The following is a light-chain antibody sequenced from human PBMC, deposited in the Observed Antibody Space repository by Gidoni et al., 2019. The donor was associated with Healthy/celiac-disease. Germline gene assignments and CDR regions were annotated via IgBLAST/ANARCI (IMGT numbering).Light chain of an antibody. V-gene: IGLV2-23*02. J-gene: IGLJ1*01. CDR1: SSDVGSYNL. CDR2: EVS. CDR3: CSYAGSSDV. Sequence: QSALTQPASVSGSPGPSITISCTGTSSDVGSYNLVSWYQQHPGKAPKLMIYEVSKRPSGVSNRFSGSKSGNTASLTISGLQAEDEADYYCCSYAGSSDVFGTGTKVTVL.